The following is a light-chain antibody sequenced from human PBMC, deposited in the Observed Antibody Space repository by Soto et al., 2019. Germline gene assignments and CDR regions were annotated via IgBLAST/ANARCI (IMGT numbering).Light chain of an antibody. Sequence: QSVLTQPPSASGSPGQSVTISCTGTSSDFGTYNFVSWYQQHPGKAPKLMIYEVNKRPSGVPDRFSGSKSGNTASLTVSGLQAEDEADYYCQSYDSSLSGSYVFGTGTKLTVL. CDR1: SSDFGTYNF. V-gene: IGLV2-8*01. J-gene: IGLJ1*01. CDR2: EVN. CDR3: QSYDSSLSGSYV.